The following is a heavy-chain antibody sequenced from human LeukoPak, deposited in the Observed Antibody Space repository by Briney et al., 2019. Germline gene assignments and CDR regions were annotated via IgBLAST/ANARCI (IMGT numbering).Heavy chain of an antibody. CDR1: GGSITSGGYY. V-gene: IGHV4-31*03. D-gene: IGHD4-17*01. J-gene: IGHJ4*02. CDR2: IYYSGSS. CDR3: ARAHGDYNFDY. Sequence: SETLSLTCTVSGGSITSGGYYWSWIRQHPGKGLEWIGYIYYSGSSYYNPSLKSRVTISVDTSKNQFSLKLSSVTAADTAVYYCARAHGDYNFDYWGQGTLVTVSS.